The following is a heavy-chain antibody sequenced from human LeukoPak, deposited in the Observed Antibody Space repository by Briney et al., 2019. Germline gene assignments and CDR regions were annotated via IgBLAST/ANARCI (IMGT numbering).Heavy chain of an antibody. Sequence: GGSLRLSCAASGFTFSSYWMSWVRQAPGKGLEWVANIKQDGSEKYYVDSVKGRFIISRDNAKNSLYLQMNSLRAEDTAVYYCARLDYYGSGSYLPNDAFDIWGQGTMVTVSS. V-gene: IGHV3-7*01. CDR1: GFTFSSYW. D-gene: IGHD3-10*01. CDR2: IKQDGSEK. J-gene: IGHJ3*02. CDR3: ARLDYYGSGSYLPNDAFDI.